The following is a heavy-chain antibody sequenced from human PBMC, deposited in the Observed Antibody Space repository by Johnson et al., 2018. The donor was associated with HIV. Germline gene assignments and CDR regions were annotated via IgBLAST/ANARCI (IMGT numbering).Heavy chain of an antibody. CDR2: ISYDGSNE. D-gene: IGHD6-25*01. Sequence: QVQLVESGGGVVQPGRSLRLSCAVSGFTFRSYGVHWVRQAPGKGLEWVAVISYDGSNEYYADSVKGRLTISRDNSKNTVYLEMNSLRAEDTAVYYCAKGGIDAFDIWGQGTMVTVS. V-gene: IGHV3-30*18. J-gene: IGHJ3*02. CDR3: AKGGIDAFDI. CDR1: GFTFRSYG.